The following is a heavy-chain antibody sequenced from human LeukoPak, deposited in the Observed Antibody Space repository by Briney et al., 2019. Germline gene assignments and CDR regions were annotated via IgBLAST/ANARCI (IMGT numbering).Heavy chain of an antibody. V-gene: IGHV4-34*01. CDR3: ARSGYQLLRRGRFDP. CDR2: INHSGST. D-gene: IGHD2-2*01. CDR1: GGSFSGYY. J-gene: IGHJ5*02. Sequence: SETLSLTCAVYGGSFSGYYRSWIRQPPGKGLEWIGEINHSGSTNYNPPLKSRVTISVDTSKNQFSLKLSSVTAADTAVYYCARSGYQLLRRGRFDPWGQGTLVTVSS.